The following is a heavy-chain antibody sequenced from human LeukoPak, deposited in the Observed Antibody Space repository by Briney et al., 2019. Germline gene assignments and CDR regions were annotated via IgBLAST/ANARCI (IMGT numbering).Heavy chain of an antibody. D-gene: IGHD3-16*01. CDR1: GYTFTGYY. Sequence: ASVKVSCKASGYTFTGYYMHWVRQAPGQGLEWMGWINPNSGGTNYAQKFQGRVTMTRDTSISTAYMELSRLRSDDTAVYYCARDRASYVSWDFDYWGQGTLVTVSS. CDR2: INPNSGGT. V-gene: IGHV1-2*02. J-gene: IGHJ4*02. CDR3: ARDRASYVSWDFDY.